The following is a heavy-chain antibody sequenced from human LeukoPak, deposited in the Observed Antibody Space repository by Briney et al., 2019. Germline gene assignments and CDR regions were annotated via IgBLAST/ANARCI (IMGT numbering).Heavy chain of an antibody. CDR2: ISYDGTSK. CDR3: ARAGDGYNSHFDS. J-gene: IGHJ4*02. D-gene: IGHD5-24*01. V-gene: IGHV3-30-3*01. CDR1: GFTFSSYV. Sequence: GRSLRLSCAASGFTFSSYVMHWVRQAPGKGLEWVAVISYDGTSKYYADSVKGRFTIPRDNSKNTLYLQMNSLRPEDTAGYYCARAGDGYNSHFDSWGQGALVTVSS.